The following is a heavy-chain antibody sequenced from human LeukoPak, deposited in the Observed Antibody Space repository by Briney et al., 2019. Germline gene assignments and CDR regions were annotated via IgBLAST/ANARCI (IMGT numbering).Heavy chain of an antibody. J-gene: IGHJ4*02. V-gene: IGHV3-23*01. Sequence: GGSLRLSCVASGFTFSSYEMNWVRQAPGKGLEWVSAISGSGGSTYYADFVKGRFTISRDNSKSTLYLQMNNLRADDTAVYYCARAVVVTATLDYWGQGTLVTVSS. D-gene: IGHD2-15*01. CDR3: ARAVVVTATLDY. CDR2: ISGSGGST. CDR1: GFTFSSYE.